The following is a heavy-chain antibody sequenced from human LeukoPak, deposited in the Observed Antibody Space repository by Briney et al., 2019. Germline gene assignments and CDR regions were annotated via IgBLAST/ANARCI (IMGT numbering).Heavy chain of an antibody. Sequence: SGGSLRLSCAASGFTFSDHYMDWVRQAPGKGLEWVGRIRNKANSYTTEYAASVKGRFTVSRDNSKNSLYLQMNRLKTEDTAVYYCVGGAVYYFDCWGQGTLVTVSS. CDR1: GFTFSDHY. J-gene: IGHJ4*02. CDR3: VGGAVYYFDC. CDR2: IRNKANSYTT. V-gene: IGHV3-72*01.